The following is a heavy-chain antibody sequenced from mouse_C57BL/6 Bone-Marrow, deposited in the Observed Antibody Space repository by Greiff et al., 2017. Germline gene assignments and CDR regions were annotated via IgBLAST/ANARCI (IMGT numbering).Heavy chain of an antibody. CDR3: ARVPSYYYGSSYRNYAMDY. Sequence: VQLQQSGPELVKPGASVKIPCKASGYTFTDYNMDWVKQSHGKSLEWIGDINPNNGGTIYNQKFKGKATLTVDKSSSTAYIELRSLTSEDTAVYYCARVPSYYYGSSYRNYAMDYWGQGTSVTVSS. J-gene: IGHJ4*01. CDR2: INPNNGGT. V-gene: IGHV1-18*01. D-gene: IGHD1-1*01. CDR1: GYTFTDYN.